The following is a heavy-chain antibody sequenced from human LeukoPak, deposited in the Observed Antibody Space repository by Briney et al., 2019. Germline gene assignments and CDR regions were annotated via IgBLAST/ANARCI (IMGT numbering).Heavy chain of an antibody. CDR3: AKVANIYYDSSSNYFDY. Sequence: GGSLRLSCAASGFTFSSYAMSWVRQAPGKGLEWVSAISGSGGSTYYADSVKGRFTISGDNSKNTLYLQMNSLRAEDTAVYYCAKVANIYYDSSSNYFDYWGQGTLVTVSS. CDR2: ISGSGGST. J-gene: IGHJ4*02. CDR1: GFTFSSYA. V-gene: IGHV3-23*01. D-gene: IGHD3-22*01.